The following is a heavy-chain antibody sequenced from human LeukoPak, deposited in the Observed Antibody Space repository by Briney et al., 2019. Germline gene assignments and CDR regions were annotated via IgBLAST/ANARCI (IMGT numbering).Heavy chain of an antibody. J-gene: IGHJ5*02. Sequence: GSLRLSCAASGFGFSSHWMHWVRQAPGKGLVWVSRSNSDGSVRNYADSVEGRFITSRDNAKNTLYLQMNNLGVEDTAVYFCARDPSVNNAIGYNWFDHWGQGALVTVSS. D-gene: IGHD2/OR15-2a*01. V-gene: IGHV3-74*01. CDR3: ARDPSVNNAIGYNWFDH. CDR1: GFGFSSHW. CDR2: SNSDGSVR.